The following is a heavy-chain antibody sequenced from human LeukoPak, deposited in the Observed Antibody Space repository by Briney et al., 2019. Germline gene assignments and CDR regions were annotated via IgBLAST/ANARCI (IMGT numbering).Heavy chain of an antibody. J-gene: IGHJ4*02. Sequence: GGSLRLSCAASGFTFSDYYMSWIRQAPGKGLEWVSYISSSGSTIYYADSVKGRFTISRDNAKNSLYLQMNSLRADDTAVYYWARPPYDILTGYSLYFDYWGQGTLVTVSS. D-gene: IGHD3-9*01. CDR3: ARPPYDILTGYSLYFDY. CDR1: GFTFSDYY. V-gene: IGHV3-11*01. CDR2: ISSSGSTI.